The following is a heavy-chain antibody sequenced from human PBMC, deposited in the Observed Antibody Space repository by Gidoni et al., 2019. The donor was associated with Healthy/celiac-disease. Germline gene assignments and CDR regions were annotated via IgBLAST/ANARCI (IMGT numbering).Heavy chain of an antibody. CDR2: IGTAGDP. V-gene: IGHV3-13*05. CDR1: GFTFSSYD. Sequence: EVQLVESGGGLVQPGGSLRLSCAPSGFTFSSYDMHWVRQATGKGLEWVSVIGTAGDPYYPGSVKGRFTISRENAKNSLYLQMNSLRAGDTAVYYCARALRADTFGGGYYYGMDVWGQGTTVTVSS. J-gene: IGHJ6*02. CDR3: ARALRADTFGGGYYYGMDV. D-gene: IGHD3-16*01.